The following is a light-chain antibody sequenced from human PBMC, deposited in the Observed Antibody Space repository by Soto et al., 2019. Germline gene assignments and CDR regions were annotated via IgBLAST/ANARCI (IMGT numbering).Light chain of an antibody. CDR3: QHYNNWPLT. CDR1: QSVNSN. J-gene: IGKJ2*01. CDR2: GTN. V-gene: IGKV3-15*01. Sequence: ETVLTQSPATLSVSPGERATLSYRASQSVNSNLAWYQQKPGQSPRLLMYGTNTRATGVPARFSGSGSGTEFTLTISSLQSEDFAVYYCQHYNNWPLTFGQGTKLEIK.